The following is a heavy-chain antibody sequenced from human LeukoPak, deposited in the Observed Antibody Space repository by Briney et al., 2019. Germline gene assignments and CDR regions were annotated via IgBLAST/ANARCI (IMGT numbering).Heavy chain of an antibody. V-gene: IGHV4-59*08. CDR1: GGSISSYY. CDR2: IYYSGST. J-gene: IGHJ3*02. D-gene: IGHD6-13*01. CDR3: ARHCSSSWYRRGAFDI. Sequence: SETLSLTCTVSGGSISSYYWSWIRQPPGKGLEWIGYIYYSGSTNYNPSLKSRVTISVDTSKNQFSLKLSSVTAADTAVYYCARHCSSSWYRRGAFDIWGQGTMVTVSS.